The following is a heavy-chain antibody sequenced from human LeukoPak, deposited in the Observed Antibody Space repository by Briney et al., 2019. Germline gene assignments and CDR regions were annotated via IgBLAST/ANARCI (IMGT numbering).Heavy chain of an antibody. V-gene: IGHV4-34*01. Sequence: SETLSLTCAVYGGTFSGYYWSWIRQPPGKGLEWIGEINHSGGTKYNPSLKSGVTISVDTSKNHFSLKLSSVTAADTAVYYCARAGARSSITMVRGPKLAFDIWGQGTMVTVSS. J-gene: IGHJ3*02. D-gene: IGHD3-10*01. CDR1: GGTFSGYY. CDR3: ARAGARSSITMVRGPKLAFDI. CDR2: INHSGGT.